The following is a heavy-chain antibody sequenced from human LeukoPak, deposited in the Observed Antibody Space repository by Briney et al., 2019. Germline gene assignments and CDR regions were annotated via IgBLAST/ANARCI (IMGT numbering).Heavy chain of an antibody. CDR3: ARDSPYSSSWDAFDI. V-gene: IGHV3-7*01. D-gene: IGHD6-13*01. Sequence: TGGSLRLSCAASGFTFSCYWMSWVRHAPGKGLEWVANIKQDGSEKYYVDSVKGRFTISRDNAKNSLYLQMNSLRAEDTAVYYCARDSPYSSSWDAFDIWGQGTMVTVSS. J-gene: IGHJ3*02. CDR2: IKQDGSEK. CDR1: GFTFSCYW.